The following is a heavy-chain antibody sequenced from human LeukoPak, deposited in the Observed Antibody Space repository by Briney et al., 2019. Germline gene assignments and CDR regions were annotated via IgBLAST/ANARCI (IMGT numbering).Heavy chain of an antibody. V-gene: IGHV1-2*02. CDR1: GCTFTGYY. D-gene: IGHD3-10*01. CDR2: INPNSGGT. CDR3: ARDYYGSGSYLYNWFDP. J-gene: IGHJ5*02. Sequence: ASVKVSCKASGCTFTGYYMHWVRQAPGQGLEWMGWINPNSGGTNYAQKFQGRVTMTRDTSISTAYMELSRLRSDDTAVYYCARDYYGSGSYLYNWFDPWGQGTLVTVSS.